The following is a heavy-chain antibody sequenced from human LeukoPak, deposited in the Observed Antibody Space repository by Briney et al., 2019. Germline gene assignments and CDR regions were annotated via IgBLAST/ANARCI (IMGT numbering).Heavy chain of an antibody. CDR1: GFTFSTYA. CDR3: AKLGYSYAFDY. CDR2: ISYDGTNK. D-gene: IGHD5-18*01. J-gene: IGHJ4*02. Sequence: GGSLRLSCAASGFTFSTYAMHWVRQAPGKGLEWVAFISYDGTNKYCADSVKGRFTISRDNSKNTLYLQMNSLRAEDTAVHYCAKLGYSYAFDYWGQGTLVTVSS. V-gene: IGHV3-30-3*01.